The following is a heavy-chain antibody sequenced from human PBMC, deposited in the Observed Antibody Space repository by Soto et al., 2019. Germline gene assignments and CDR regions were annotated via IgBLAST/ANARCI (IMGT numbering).Heavy chain of an antibody. D-gene: IGHD3-22*01. Sequence: ASVKVSCKASGYIFTNHYIHWVRQAPGQGLEWMGIINPSGGSTNYIQKIQGRITMTRNTSTSTIYMKLSSLRTEYTAVYFCARADYYDSSGFYYDCWGQGSLVTVSS. CDR2: INPSGGST. J-gene: IGHJ4*02. CDR3: ARADYYDSSGFYYDC. V-gene: IGHV1-46*01. CDR1: GYIFTNHY.